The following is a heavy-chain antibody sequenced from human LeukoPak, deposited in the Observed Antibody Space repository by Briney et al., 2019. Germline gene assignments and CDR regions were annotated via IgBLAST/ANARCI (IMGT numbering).Heavy chain of an antibody. V-gene: IGHV3-74*01. CDR3: ASMPNFHYDILTGYGDY. D-gene: IGHD3-9*01. Sequence: GGSLRLSCAASGFTFSSYAMSWVRQAPGKGLVWVSRINSDGSSTSYADSVKGRFTISRDNAKNTLYLQMNSLRAEDTAVYYCASMPNFHYDILTGYGDYWGQGTLVTVSS. J-gene: IGHJ4*02. CDR1: GFTFSSYA. CDR2: INSDGSST.